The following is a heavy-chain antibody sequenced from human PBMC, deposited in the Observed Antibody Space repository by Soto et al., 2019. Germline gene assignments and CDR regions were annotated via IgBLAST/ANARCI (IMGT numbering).Heavy chain of an antibody. J-gene: IGHJ4*02. CDR1: RYPFAGYY. D-gene: IGHD2-2*01. CDR2: INPKRGDT. V-gene: IGHV1-2*07. Sequence: ASVKLSWAASRYPFAGYYIHWVRQPPGQGHEWIGWINPKRGDTKYPHKFKGMVTMTRDMASSSHYVELTSLRSDETAVYYFARGQSNQLFGDFDYWGPGTLVTVS. CDR3: ARGQSNQLFGDFDY.